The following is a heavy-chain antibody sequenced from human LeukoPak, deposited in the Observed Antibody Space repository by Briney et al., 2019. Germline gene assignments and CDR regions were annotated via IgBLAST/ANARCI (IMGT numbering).Heavy chain of an antibody. D-gene: IGHD6-19*01. CDR3: ASLLDRVAGTPDAFDI. J-gene: IGHJ3*02. CDR2: MNPNSGNT. Sequence: GASVKVSCKASGYTFTSYDINWVRQATGQGLEWMGWMNPNSGNTGYAQKFQGRVTITRNTSISTAYMELSSLRSEDTAVYYCASLLDRVAGTPDAFDIWGQGTMVTVSS. CDR1: GYTFTSYD. V-gene: IGHV1-8*03.